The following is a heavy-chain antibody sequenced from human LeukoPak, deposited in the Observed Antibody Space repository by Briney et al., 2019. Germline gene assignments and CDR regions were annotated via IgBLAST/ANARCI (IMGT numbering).Heavy chain of an antibody. CDR1: GYTFTSYG. D-gene: IGHD3-22*01. CDR3: ARWGSSSGNVVPNLDY. Sequence: ASVKVSCKASGYTFTSYGISWVRQAPGQGLEWMGWMNPNSGNTGYAQKFQGRVTITRNTSISTAYMELSSLRSEDTAVYYCARWGSSSGNVVPNLDYWGQGTLVTVSS. J-gene: IGHJ4*02. V-gene: IGHV1-8*03. CDR2: MNPNSGNT.